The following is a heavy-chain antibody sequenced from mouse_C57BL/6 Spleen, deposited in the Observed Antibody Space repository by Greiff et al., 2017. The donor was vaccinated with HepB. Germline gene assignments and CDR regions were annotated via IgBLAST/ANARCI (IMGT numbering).Heavy chain of an antibody. CDR1: GYTFTDYE. J-gene: IGHJ1*03. V-gene: IGHV1-15*01. CDR3: TRREPYWYFDV. D-gene: IGHD6-1*01. Sequence: QVQLKQSGAELVRPGASVTLSCKASGYTFTDYEMHWVKQTPVHGLEWIGAIDPETGGTAYNQKFKGKAILTADKSSSTAYMELRSLTSEDSAVYYCTRREPYWYFDVWGTGTTVTVSS. CDR2: IDPETGGT.